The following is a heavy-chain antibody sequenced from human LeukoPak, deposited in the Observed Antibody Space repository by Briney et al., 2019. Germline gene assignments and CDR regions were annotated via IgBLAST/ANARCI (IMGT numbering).Heavy chain of an antibody. D-gene: IGHD3-16*01. Sequence: PGRSLTLSCAASGFSLSTYGVHWVRQAPGRGLEWVAAIWPDGSYIYYADSVKGRFTISSDNSKNTVYLQMNTLRDEDTAVYYCARAVGPFDYSGKGGLVTVSS. CDR3: ARAVGPFDY. V-gene: IGHV3-33*01. CDR2: IWPDGSYI. CDR1: GFSLSTYG. J-gene: IGHJ4*02.